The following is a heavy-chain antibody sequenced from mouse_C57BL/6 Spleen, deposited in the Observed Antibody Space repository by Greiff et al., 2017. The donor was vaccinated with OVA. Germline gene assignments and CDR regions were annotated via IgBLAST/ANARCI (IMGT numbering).Heavy chain of an antibody. V-gene: IGHV1-69*01. CDR1: GYTFTSYW. D-gene: IGHD1-1*01. Sequence: QVQLQQSGAELVMPGASVKLSCKASGYTFTSYWMHWVKQRPGQGLEWIGEIDPSDSYTNYNQKFKGKSTLTVDKSSSTAYMQLSSLTSEDSAVYYCARAHYYGSLYYFDYWGQGTTLTVSS. J-gene: IGHJ2*01. CDR2: IDPSDSYT. CDR3: ARAHYYGSLYYFDY.